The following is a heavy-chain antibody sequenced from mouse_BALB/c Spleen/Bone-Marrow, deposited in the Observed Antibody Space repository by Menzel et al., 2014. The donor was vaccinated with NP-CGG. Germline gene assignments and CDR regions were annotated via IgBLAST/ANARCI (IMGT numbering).Heavy chain of an antibody. V-gene: IGHV2-2*02. CDR3: ARKRRYYAMDY. CDR1: GFSLTSYG. J-gene: IGHJ4*01. Sequence: VQLVESGPGLVQPSQSLSITCTVSGFSLTSYGVHWVRQSPGKGLEWLGVIWSGGSTDYNAAFISRLSISKDNSKSQVFFKMNSLRTNDTAVYYCARKRRYYAMDYWGQGTSVTVSS. CDR2: IWSGGST.